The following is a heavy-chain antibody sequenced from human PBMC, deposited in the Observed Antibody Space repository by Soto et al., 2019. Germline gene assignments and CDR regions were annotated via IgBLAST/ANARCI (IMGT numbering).Heavy chain of an antibody. CDR3: ARDGLGYCSGGSCGPFDP. CDR1: GFTFSSYS. Sequence: LRLSCAASGFTFSSYSMNWVRQAPGKGLEWVSSISSSSSYIYYADSVKGRFTISRDNAKNSLYLQMNSLRAEDTAVYYCARDGLGYCSGGSCGPFDPWGQGTLVTVSS. V-gene: IGHV3-21*01. D-gene: IGHD2-15*01. CDR2: ISSSSSYI. J-gene: IGHJ5*02.